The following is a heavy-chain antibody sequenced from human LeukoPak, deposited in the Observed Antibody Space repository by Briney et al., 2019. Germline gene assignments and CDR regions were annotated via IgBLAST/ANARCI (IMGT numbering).Heavy chain of an antibody. J-gene: IGHJ4*02. D-gene: IGHD3-22*01. CDR3: ARAVRDYYYDSSGYSWDY. CDR1: GGSISSSSYY. Sequence: ASETLSLTCTVSGGSISSSSYYWGWIRQPPGQGLEWIGSIYYSGSTYYNPSLKSRVTISVDTSKNQFSLKLSSVTAADTAVYYCARAVRDYYYDSSGYSWDYWGQGTLVTVSS. CDR2: IYYSGST. V-gene: IGHV4-39*07.